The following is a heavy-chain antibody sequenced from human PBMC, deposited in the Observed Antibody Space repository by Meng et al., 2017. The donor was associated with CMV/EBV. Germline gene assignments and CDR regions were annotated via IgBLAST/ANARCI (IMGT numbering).Heavy chain of an antibody. Sequence: GESLKISCAASGFTFSSYWMSWVRQAPGKGLEWVANIKQDGSEKYYVDSVKGRFTISRDNAKNSLYLQMNSLRAEDTAVYYCARTGNYYDSSGYYRPFDPWGQGTLVTVSS. CDR2: IKQDGSEK. J-gene: IGHJ5*02. D-gene: IGHD3-22*01. CDR3: ARTGNYYDSSGYYRPFDP. CDR1: GFTFSSYW. V-gene: IGHV3-7*03.